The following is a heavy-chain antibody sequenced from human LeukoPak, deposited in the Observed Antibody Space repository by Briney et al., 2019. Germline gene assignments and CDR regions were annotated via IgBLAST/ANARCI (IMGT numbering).Heavy chain of an antibody. J-gene: IGHJ4*02. V-gene: IGHV3-23*01. D-gene: IGHD6-19*01. Sequence: GGSLRLSCAASGFTFSSYAMSRVRQAPGKGLEWVSAISGSGGSTYYADSVRGRFTISRDNSKNTLYLQMNSLRAEDTAVYYCAKDHNQWLVGRAWFDNWGQGTLVTVSS. CDR1: GFTFSSYA. CDR3: AKDHNQWLVGRAWFDN. CDR2: ISGSGGST.